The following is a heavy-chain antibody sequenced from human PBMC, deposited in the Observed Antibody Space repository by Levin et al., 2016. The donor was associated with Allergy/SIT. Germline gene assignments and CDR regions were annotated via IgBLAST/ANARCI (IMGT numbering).Heavy chain of an antibody. D-gene: IGHD3-3*01. CDR2: ISGSGGST. CDR3: AKDPEYYDFWSGYFGY. V-gene: IGHV3-23*01. Sequence: WIRQPPGKGLEWVSAISGSGGSTYYADSVKGRFTISRDNSKNTLYLQMNSLRAEDTAVYYCAKDPEYYDFWSGYFGYWGQGTLVTVSS. J-gene: IGHJ4*02.